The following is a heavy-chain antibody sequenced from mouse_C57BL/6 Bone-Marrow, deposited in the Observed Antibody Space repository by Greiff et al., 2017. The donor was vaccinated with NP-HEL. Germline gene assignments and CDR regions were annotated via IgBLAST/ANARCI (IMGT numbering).Heavy chain of an antibody. CDR3: TSGSYDPYYFDY. V-gene: IGHV5-9-1*02. Sequence: EVQGVESGEGLVKPGGSLKLSCAASGFTFSSYAMSWVRQTPEKRLEWVAYISSGGDYTYYADTVKGRFTISRGNARNTLYLQMSSLKSEDTAMYYCTSGSYDPYYFDYWGQGTTLTVSS. CDR2: ISSGGDYT. CDR1: GFTFSSYA. J-gene: IGHJ2*01. D-gene: IGHD2-3*01.